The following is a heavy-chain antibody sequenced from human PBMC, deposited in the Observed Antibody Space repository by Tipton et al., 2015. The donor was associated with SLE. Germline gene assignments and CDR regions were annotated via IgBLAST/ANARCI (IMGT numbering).Heavy chain of an antibody. V-gene: IGHV4-31*03. CDR2: IHYSGAT. CDR1: GGSITNSNYF. CDR3: ARAFNDDYIWGSYPFDH. J-gene: IGHJ4*02. Sequence: TLSLTCSVSGGSITNSNYFWGWIRQRPGTGLEWIGYIHYSGATYYNPSLKSRVSISIDTSSNQFSLKLTSVTAADTAVYYCARAFNDDYIWGSYPFDHWGQGTLVTVSS. D-gene: IGHD3-16*02.